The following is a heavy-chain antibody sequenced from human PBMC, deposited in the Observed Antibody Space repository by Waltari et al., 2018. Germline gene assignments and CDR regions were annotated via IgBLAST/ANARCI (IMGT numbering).Heavy chain of an antibody. D-gene: IGHD6-13*01. J-gene: IGHJ1*01. CDR3: AREGGFTSWYALQY. CDR2: ISSSTTVN. Sequence: EVQLVESGGGMKQPGESLRLPWAASGLVFRDFGMNWVRQAPGKGLEWIAYISSSTTVNYYADSVKGRFTVSRDNAKNLLFLQTDSLRAEDTAVYYCAREGGFTSWYALQYWGQGSLVTVSS. V-gene: IGHV3-48*01. CDR1: GLVFRDFG.